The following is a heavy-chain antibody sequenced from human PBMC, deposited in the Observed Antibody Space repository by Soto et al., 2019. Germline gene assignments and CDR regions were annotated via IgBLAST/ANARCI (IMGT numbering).Heavy chain of an antibody. D-gene: IGHD2-15*01. CDR1: GFTFSSYG. CDR3: ARGDESVVVVAASMDV. V-gene: IGHV3-33*01. J-gene: IGHJ6*02. Sequence: QVQLVESGGGVVQPGRSLRLSCAASGFTFSSYGMHWVRQAPGKGLEWVAVIWYDGSNKYYADSVKGRFTISRDNSKNTLYLQMNSLRAEDTAVYYCARGDESVVVVAASMDVWGQGTTVTVSS. CDR2: IWYDGSNK.